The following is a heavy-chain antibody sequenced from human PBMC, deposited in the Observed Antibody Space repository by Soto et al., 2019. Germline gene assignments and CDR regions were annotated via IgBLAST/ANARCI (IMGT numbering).Heavy chain of an antibody. CDR1: GFPVSSNY. CDR2: IYSGGST. Sequence: GGSLRLSCAASGFPVSSNYMSWVRKAPGKGLEWVSVIYSGGSTYYADSVKGRFTISRDNSKNTLYLQMNSLRAEDTAVYYCARGGSGYCSSTSCYDAYCYYMDVWGKGTTVTVS. CDR3: ARGGSGYCSSTSCYDAYCYYMDV. J-gene: IGHJ6*03. V-gene: IGHV3-66*01. D-gene: IGHD2-2*01.